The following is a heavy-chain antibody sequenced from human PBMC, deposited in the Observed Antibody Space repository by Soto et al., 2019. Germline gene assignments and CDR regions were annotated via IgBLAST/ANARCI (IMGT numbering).Heavy chain of an antibody. CDR2: IKLDGSEK. Sequence: EVQLLESGGGLVQPGGSLRLSCAASGFTFSSYAMSWVRQAPGKGLEWVANIKLDGSEKYYVDSVKGRFTISRDNAKSSLYLQMNSLRAEDTAVYYCARPWNSDYTTDAYDIWGQGTMVTVSS. CDR3: ARPWNSDYTTDAYDI. D-gene: IGHD3-3*01. V-gene: IGHV3-7*01. J-gene: IGHJ3*02. CDR1: GFTFSSYA.